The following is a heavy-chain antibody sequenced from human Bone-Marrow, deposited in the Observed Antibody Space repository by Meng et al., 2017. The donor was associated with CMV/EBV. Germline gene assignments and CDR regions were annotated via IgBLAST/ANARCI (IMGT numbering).Heavy chain of an antibody. CDR3: ARGPRFGELFD. CDR1: GFTCSYYW. J-gene: IGHJ4*02. CDR2: IKQDGSEK. V-gene: IGHV3-7*01. D-gene: IGHD3-10*01. Sequence: GGSSRLSCAASGFTCSYYWMSLVRQAPGKGLEWVAYIKQDGSEKYYVDSVKGRFTISRDNAKNSLYLRINSLRAEDTAVYYCARGPRFGELFDWGQGTLVAVSS.